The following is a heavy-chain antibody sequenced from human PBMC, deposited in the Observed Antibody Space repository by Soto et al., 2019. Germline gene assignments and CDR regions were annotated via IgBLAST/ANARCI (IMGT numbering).Heavy chain of an antibody. Sequence: QLVQSGPEVKKPGSSVKVSCKSVGDTFSSYAVSWVRQAPGQGLEWMGGIIPTFGTVNYAQKFQGRATITADESTRLSYMELSSLKSEETAVYYCAREAGDYGHPYFDYWGQGTLISVSS. CDR3: AREAGDYGHPYFDY. D-gene: IGHD3-10*01. V-gene: IGHV1-69*01. CDR1: GDTFSSYA. CDR2: IIPTFGTV. J-gene: IGHJ4*02.